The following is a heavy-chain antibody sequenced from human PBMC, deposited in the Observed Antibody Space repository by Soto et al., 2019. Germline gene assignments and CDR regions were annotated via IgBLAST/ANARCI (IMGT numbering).Heavy chain of an antibody. J-gene: IGHJ4*02. CDR3: GRDLRDWDSGSYSYDY. Sequence: EVQLVESGGGLVQPGGSLRLSCAASGFTFSSYWMSWVRQAPGKGLEWVANIKQDGGEKNYVDSVKGRFTISRDNAKKSLSVQMNSLRAEDTAVYYCGRDLRDWDSGSYSYDYWGQGTLVNVSS. D-gene: IGHD1-26*01. V-gene: IGHV3-7*04. CDR1: GFTFSSYW. CDR2: IKQDGGEK.